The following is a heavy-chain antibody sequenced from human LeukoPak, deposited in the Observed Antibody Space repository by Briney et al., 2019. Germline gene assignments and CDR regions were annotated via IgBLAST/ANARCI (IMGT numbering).Heavy chain of an antibody. D-gene: IGHD1-1*01. CDR1: GGSISSHY. CDR2: INYSGST. J-gene: IGHJ3*02. Sequence: SETLSLTCTVSGGSISSHYWSWIRQPPGKGLEWIGYINYSGSTNYNPSLKSRVTISVDTSKNQFSLKLSSGTAADTAVYFCARDPRSTNDFDIRGQGTMVTVSA. CDR3: ARDPRSTNDFDI. V-gene: IGHV4-59*11.